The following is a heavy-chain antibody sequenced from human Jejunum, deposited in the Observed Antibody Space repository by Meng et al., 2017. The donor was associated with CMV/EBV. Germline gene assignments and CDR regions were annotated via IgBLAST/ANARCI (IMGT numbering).Heavy chain of an antibody. CDR1: GGPITSDNFY. CDR2: VHSSGST. Sequence: QVQLQESGPGLLKPSQTLSLTCNVSGGPITSDNFYWSWTRQPAGKGLEWIGRVHSSGSTNYHPSLKSRVTISIDTSKNHFSLKVTSVTAADTAMYYCARGTIAVAGMNWGQGTLVTVSS. D-gene: IGHD6-19*01. J-gene: IGHJ4*02. CDR3: ARGTIAVAGMN. V-gene: IGHV4-61*02.